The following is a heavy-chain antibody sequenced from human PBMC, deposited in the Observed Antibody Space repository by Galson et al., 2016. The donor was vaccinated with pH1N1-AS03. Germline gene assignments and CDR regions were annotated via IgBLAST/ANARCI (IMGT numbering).Heavy chain of an antibody. CDR2: IQTTGNT. Sequence: SETLSLTCSVSGYYITTGHYWNWIRQPPGKGLEWIGYIQTTGNTKYNPSLKSRVTMSIDTSKNQFSLHLMSVTAADTALYYCARDPPLEIGWYFDLWGRGTLVTVSS. V-gene: IGHV4-4*09. J-gene: IGHJ2*01. D-gene: IGHD3-3*01. CDR3: ARDPPLEIGWYFDL. CDR1: GYYITTGHY.